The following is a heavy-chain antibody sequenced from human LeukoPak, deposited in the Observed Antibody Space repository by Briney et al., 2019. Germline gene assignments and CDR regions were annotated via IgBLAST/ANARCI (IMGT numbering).Heavy chain of an antibody. CDR3: ARVWGDRLLWFGELDYYFDY. V-gene: IGHV4-30-4*01. CDR2: IYYSGST. J-gene: IGHJ4*02. CDR1: GGSISSGDYY. D-gene: IGHD3-10*01. Sequence: SETLSLTCTVSGGSISSGDYYWSWIRQPPGKGLEWIGYIYYSGSTYYNPSLKSRVTISVDTSKNQFSLKLSSVTAADTAVYYCARVWGDRLLWFGELDYYFDYWGQGTLATVSS.